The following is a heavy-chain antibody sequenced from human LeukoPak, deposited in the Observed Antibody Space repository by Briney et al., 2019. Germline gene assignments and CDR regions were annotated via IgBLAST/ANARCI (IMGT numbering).Heavy chain of an antibody. Sequence: SETLSLTCTVSGGSISSGDYYWSWIRQPPGKGLEWIGYIYYSGSTYYNPSLKSRVTISVDTSKNLFSLKLTSVTAADTAVYYCAGGKYYYYMDVWGKGTTVTVSS. J-gene: IGHJ6*03. CDR3: AGGKYYYYMDV. CDR2: IYYSGST. V-gene: IGHV4-30-4*02. CDR1: GGSISSGDYY.